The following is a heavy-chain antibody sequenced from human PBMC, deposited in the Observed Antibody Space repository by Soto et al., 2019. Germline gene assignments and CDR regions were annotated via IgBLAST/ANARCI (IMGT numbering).Heavy chain of an antibody. J-gene: IGHJ5*02. D-gene: IGHD2-15*01. CDR1: GGSISSYY. Sequence: SETLSLTCTVSGGSISSYYWSWIRQPPGKGLEWIGYIYYSGSTNYNPSLKSRVTISVDTSKNQFSLKLSSETAADTAVYYCARDRALYCSGGSCRPGRDWFDPWGQGTLVTVSS. V-gene: IGHV4-59*01. CDR3: ARDRALYCSGGSCRPGRDWFDP. CDR2: IYYSGST.